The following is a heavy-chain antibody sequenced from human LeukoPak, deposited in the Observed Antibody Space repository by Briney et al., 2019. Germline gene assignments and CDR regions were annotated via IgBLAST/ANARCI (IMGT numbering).Heavy chain of an antibody. D-gene: IGHD5-12*01. J-gene: IGHJ4*02. Sequence: PSETLSLTCTVSGGSISTYYWSWIRQPPGKGLEYIGYIYYSGSTNYNPSLKSRVTISVDTSKNQFSLKLSSVTAADTAVYYCARDRYGYDSSFDYWGQGTLVTVSS. CDR2: IYYSGST. V-gene: IGHV4-59*01. CDR1: GGSISTYY. CDR3: ARDRYGYDSSFDY.